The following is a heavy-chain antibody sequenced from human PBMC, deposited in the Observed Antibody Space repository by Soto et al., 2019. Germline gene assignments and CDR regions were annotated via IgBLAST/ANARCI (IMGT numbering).Heavy chain of an antibody. J-gene: IGHJ4*02. CDR3: ARDLMPNDRGLGDLAY. V-gene: IGHV3-21*06. D-gene: IGHD3-22*01. CDR2: VTSTTGDL. Sequence: EVQLVESGGGLVRRGGSLRLSCAASGFPFSKYSMNWVRQAPGKGLEWLPSVTSTTGDLYSADSVKDRFTISRDNTRNSLSLQVHSLRDADTGVYYCARDLMPNDRGLGDLAYWGQGTLVTVSS. CDR1: GFPFSKYS.